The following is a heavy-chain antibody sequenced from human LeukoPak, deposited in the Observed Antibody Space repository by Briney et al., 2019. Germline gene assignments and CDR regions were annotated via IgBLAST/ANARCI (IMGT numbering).Heavy chain of an antibody. D-gene: IGHD3-9*01. V-gene: IGHV3-73*01. CDR1: GFTFSGSA. CDR2: IRSKANSYAT. Sequence: GGSVKLSCAASGFTFSGSAMHWVRQASGKGLEWVGRIRSKANSYATVYAASVKGRFTISRDDSKNTAYLQMNSLKTEDTAVYYCTRTSDILTGYTPREAYYYYYHMDVWGKGTTVTISS. J-gene: IGHJ6*03. CDR3: TRTSDILTGYTPREAYYYYYHMDV.